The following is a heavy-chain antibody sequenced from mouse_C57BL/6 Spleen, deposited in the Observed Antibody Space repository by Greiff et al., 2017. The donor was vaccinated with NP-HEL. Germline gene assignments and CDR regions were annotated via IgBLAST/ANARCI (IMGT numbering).Heavy chain of an antibody. V-gene: IGHV1-39*01. J-gene: IGHJ1*03. CDR1: GYSFTDYN. D-gene: IGHD1-1*01. Sequence: EVQLVESGPELVKPGASVKISCKASGYSFTDYNMNWVKQSNGKSLEWIGVINPNYGTTSYNQKFKGKATLTVDQSSSTAYMQLNSLTSEDSAVYYCARRSGDGSSYYWYFDVWGTGTTVTVSS. CDR2: INPNYGTT. CDR3: ARRSGDGSSYYWYFDV.